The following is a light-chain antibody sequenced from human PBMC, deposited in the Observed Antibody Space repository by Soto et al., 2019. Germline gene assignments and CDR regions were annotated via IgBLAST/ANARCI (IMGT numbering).Light chain of an antibody. CDR2: EVS. Sequence: QSALTQPPSASGSPGQSVTISCTGTSSDVGGYNYVSWYQHHPGKAPELMIYEVSKRPSGVPDRFSGSKSGNTASPTVSGLQAEDEADYYCSSYAGTDNFVFGTGTKVTVL. V-gene: IGLV2-8*01. CDR3: SSYAGTDNFV. J-gene: IGLJ1*01. CDR1: SSDVGGYNY.